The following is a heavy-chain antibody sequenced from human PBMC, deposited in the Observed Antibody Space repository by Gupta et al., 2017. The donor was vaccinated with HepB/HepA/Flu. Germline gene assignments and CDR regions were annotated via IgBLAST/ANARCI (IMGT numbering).Heavy chain of an antibody. J-gene: IGHJ4*02. D-gene: IGHD6-19*01. CDR3: LRGGWYSEY. Sequence: EVQLVESGGGLVQPGWSLRLSCVVSGFSFKSHWMSWVRQAPGKGLDWVANIKQDGGEKNYVDSVKGRFTISRDNSKNSLDLQMNSLRAEDTAVYYCLRGGWYSEYWGQGTPVTVSS. CDR1: GFSFKSHW. CDR2: IKQDGGEK. V-gene: IGHV3-7*01.